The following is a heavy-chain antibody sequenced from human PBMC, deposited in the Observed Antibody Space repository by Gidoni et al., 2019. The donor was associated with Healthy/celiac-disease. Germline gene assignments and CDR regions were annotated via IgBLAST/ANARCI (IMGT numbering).Heavy chain of an antibody. CDR1: GFTVSSNY. D-gene: IGHD1-1*01. CDR2: LYSGGST. CDR3: ARSGLTGHYYYGMDV. J-gene: IGHJ6*02. V-gene: IGHV3-53*01. Sequence: EVQLVESGGGLIQPGGSLRLSCAASGFTVSSNYMSWVRQAPGKGLEWVSVLYSGGSTYYADSVKGRFTISRDNSKNTLYLQMNSLRAEDTAVYYCARSGLTGHYYYGMDVWGQGTTVTVSS.